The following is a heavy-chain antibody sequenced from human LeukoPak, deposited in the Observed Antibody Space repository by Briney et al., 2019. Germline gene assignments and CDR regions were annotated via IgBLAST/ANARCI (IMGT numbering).Heavy chain of an antibody. CDR1: GFTLRSHD. CDR2: TSGSGVNS. D-gene: IGHD4-23*01. V-gene: IGHV3-23*01. J-gene: IGHJ4*02. CDR3: AREGNGGKGN. Sequence: GGSLRLSCAASGFTLRSHDMSWVRQAPGKGLEWVAATSGSGVNSYYADSVRGRFTISRDNSQNTLYLQMNSLRAEDTAVYYCAREGNGGKGNWGQGTQVTVSS.